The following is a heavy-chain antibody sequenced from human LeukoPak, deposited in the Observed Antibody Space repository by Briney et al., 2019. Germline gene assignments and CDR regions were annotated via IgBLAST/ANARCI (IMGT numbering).Heavy chain of an antibody. CDR3: ARLVTIKYGMDV. Sequence: ASVKVSCKASGYAFTSYYVHWVRQAPGQGLEWMGIINPSGGSTSYAQKFQGRVTMTRDTSTSTVYMELSGLRSEDTAVYYCARLVTIKYGMDVWGQGTTVTVSS. CDR2: INPSGGST. CDR1: GYAFTSYY. D-gene: IGHD5-12*01. J-gene: IGHJ6*02. V-gene: IGHV1-46*01.